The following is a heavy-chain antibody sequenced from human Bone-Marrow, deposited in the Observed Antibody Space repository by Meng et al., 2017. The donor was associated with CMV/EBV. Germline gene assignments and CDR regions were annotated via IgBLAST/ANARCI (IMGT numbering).Heavy chain of an antibody. J-gene: IGHJ5*02. CDR1: GFTFSSYW. CDR2: INQDGSEK. CDR3: ARDQEVVVVPAATNWFDP. Sequence: GESLKISCAASGFTFSSYWMSWVRQAPGKGLEWVAYINQDGSEKYYVDSVKGRFTIFRDNAKNSLYLQMNSLRAEDTAVYYCARDQEVVVVPAATNWFDPWGQGTLVTVSS. V-gene: IGHV3-7*01. D-gene: IGHD2-2*01.